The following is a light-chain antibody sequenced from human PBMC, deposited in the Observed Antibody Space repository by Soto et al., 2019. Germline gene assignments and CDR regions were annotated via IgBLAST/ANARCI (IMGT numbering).Light chain of an antibody. CDR3: MQSKQLPIT. CDR2: EVS. CDR1: QSPIYSDGKTY. J-gene: IGKJ4*01. V-gene: IGKV2D-29*01. Sequence: DIVMTQTPLSLSVTPGQPASISCKSSQSPIYSDGKTYLYLYLQKAGRPPQLLIYEVSKRFSGVPDRFSGSGSGTDFTLRISRVEAEDVGDYYCMQSKQLPITFGGGTKVEIK.